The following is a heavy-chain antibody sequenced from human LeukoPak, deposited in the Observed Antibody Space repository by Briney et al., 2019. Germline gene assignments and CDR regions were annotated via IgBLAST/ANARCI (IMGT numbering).Heavy chain of an antibody. CDR3: ARVGVGATSGWFDP. CDR2: IYYCGST. Sequence: SQTLSLTCTVSGGSISSGDYYWSWIRQPPGKGLEWIGYIYYCGSTYYNPSLKSRVTISVDTSKNQFSLKLSSVTAADTAVYYCARVGVGATSGWFDPWGQGTLVTVSS. J-gene: IGHJ5*02. CDR1: GGSISSGDYY. V-gene: IGHV4-30-4*01. D-gene: IGHD1-26*01.